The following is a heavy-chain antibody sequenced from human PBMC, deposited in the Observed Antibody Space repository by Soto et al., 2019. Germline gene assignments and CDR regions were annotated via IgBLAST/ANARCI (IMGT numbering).Heavy chain of an antibody. CDR2: INPNSGGT. CDR3: ARDRRTLVANCFDP. V-gene: IGHV1-2*02. Sequence: ASVKVSCKASGYTFTGYYMHWVRQAPGQGLEWMGWINPNSGGTNYAQKFQGRVTMTRDTSISTAYMELSRLRSDDTAVYYCARDRRTLVANCFDPWGQGTLVTVSS. J-gene: IGHJ5*02. D-gene: IGHD5-12*01. CDR1: GYTFTGYY.